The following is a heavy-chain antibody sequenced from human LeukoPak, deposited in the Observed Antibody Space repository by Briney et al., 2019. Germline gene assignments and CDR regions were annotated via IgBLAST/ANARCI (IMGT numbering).Heavy chain of an antibody. CDR1: GFTFSSYS. CDR3: ARVWVRGANDY. CDR2: INHSGST. D-gene: IGHD3-10*01. V-gene: IGHV4-34*01. J-gene: IGHJ4*02. Sequence: GSLRLSCAASGFTFSSYSMNWVRQAPGKGLEWIGEINHSGSTNYNPSLKSRVTISVDTSKNQFSLKLSSVTAADTAVYYCARVWVRGANDYWGQGTLVTVSS.